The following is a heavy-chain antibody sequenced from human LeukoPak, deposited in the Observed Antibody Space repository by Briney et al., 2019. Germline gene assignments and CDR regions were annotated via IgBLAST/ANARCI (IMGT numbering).Heavy chain of an antibody. CDR2: INHSGST. V-gene: IGHV4-34*01. J-gene: IGHJ5*02. D-gene: IGHD6-6*01. CDR1: GGSFSGYY. Sequence: SETLSLTCAVYGGSFSGYYWSWIRQPPGKGLEWIGEINHSGSTNYNPSLKSRVTISVDTSKNQFSLKLRSVTAADTAVYYCARGPYSSSWAWFDPWGQGTLVTVSS. CDR3: ARGPYSSSWAWFDP.